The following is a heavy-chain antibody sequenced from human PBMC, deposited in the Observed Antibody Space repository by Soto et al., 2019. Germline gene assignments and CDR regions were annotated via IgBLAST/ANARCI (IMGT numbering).Heavy chain of an antibody. CDR3: ARGARVRLRXLEWYTDGGYYYYGMDV. D-gene: IGHD3-3*01. V-gene: IGHV4-34*01. CDR2: INHSGST. Sequence: SGTLSLTCAVYGGSFSSYYWSWIRQPPGKGLEWIGEINHSGSTNYNPSLKSRVTISVDTSKNQFSLKLSSVTAADTAVYYCARGARVRLRXLEWYTDGGYYYYGMDVWGQGTTVTVSS. J-gene: IGHJ6*01. CDR1: GGSFSSYY.